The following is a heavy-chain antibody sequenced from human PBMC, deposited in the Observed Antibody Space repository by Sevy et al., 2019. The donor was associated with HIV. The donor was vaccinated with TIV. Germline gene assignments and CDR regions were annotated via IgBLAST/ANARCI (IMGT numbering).Heavy chain of an antibody. CDR3: ARDEGGNWNDESHFDY. V-gene: IGHV3-7*01. CDR2: IKQDGSEK. J-gene: IGHJ4*02. D-gene: IGHD1-20*01. CDR1: GFTFSSYW. Sequence: GGSLRLSCAASGFTFSSYWMSWVRQAPGKGLEWVANIKQDGSEKYYVDSVKGRFTISRDNAKNSLYLQMNSLRAEDTAVYYCARDEGGNWNDESHFDYWGQRTLVTVSS.